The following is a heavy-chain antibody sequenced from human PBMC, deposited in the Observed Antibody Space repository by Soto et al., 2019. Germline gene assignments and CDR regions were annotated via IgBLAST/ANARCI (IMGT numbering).Heavy chain of an antibody. CDR2: ISSSSSYI. CDR3: ARDTVRRSWNDQNWFDP. V-gene: IGHV3-21*01. D-gene: IGHD1-1*01. CDR1: GFTFRNYW. Sequence: GGSLRLSCAASGFTFRNYWMHWVRQVPGKGLEWVSSISSSSSYIYYADSVKGRFTISRDNAKNSLYLQMNSLRAEDTAVYYCARDTVRRSWNDQNWFDPWGQGTLVTVSS. J-gene: IGHJ5*02.